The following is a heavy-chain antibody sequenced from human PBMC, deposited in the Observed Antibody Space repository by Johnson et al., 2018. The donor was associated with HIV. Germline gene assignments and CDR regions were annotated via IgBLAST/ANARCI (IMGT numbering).Heavy chain of an antibody. V-gene: IGHV3-11*04. Sequence: QVQVVESGGGLVKPGGSLRLSCAASGFTFSDYYMSWIRQAPGKGLEWVSYISSSGSTKYYADSVKGRFTISRDDSKNTLYLQINSLRAEDAAVYYCAKDRRIAAATGDVFDMWGQGTMVTVSS. CDR2: ISSSGSTK. CDR1: GFTFSDYY. J-gene: IGHJ3*02. D-gene: IGHD6-13*01. CDR3: AKDRRIAAATGDVFDM.